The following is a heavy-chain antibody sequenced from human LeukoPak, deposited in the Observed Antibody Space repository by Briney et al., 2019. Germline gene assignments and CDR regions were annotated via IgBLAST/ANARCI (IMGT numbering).Heavy chain of an antibody. CDR2: IYYSGST. CDR1: GGSISSSSYY. D-gene: IGHD3-16*01. V-gene: IGHV4-39*07. J-gene: IGHJ4*02. Sequence: SETLSLTCTVSGGSISSSSYYWGWIRQPPAKGLEWIGSIYYSGSTYYNPSLKSRVTISVDTSKHQFSLKLSSVTAADTAVYYCARVRRARGYYFDYGGQGTLVTVSS. CDR3: ARVRRARGYYFDY.